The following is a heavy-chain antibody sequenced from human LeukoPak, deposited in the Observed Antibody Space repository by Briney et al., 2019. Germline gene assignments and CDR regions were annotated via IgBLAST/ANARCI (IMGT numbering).Heavy chain of an antibody. Sequence: GGSLRLSCAASGFTFSGYALSWVRQAPGKGLEWVSTISGSGDSTYYADSVKGRFTISRDNSKNTLYLQMNSLRAEDTAVYYCEKANSSSSPHFDYWGQGTLVTVSS. D-gene: IGHD6-6*01. V-gene: IGHV3-23*01. CDR1: GFTFSGYA. J-gene: IGHJ4*02. CDR3: EKANSSSSPHFDY. CDR2: ISGSGDST.